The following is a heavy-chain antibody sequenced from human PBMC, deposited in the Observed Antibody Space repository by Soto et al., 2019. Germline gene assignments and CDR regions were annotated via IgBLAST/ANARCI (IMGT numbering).Heavy chain of an antibody. CDR3: ARVGTVVTPTPRDDAFDI. Sequence: ASVKVSCKAAGYTFSGCDMHWVRQAPGQGLEWMGWINPNSGGTNYAQKFQGRVTMTRDTSISTAYMELSRLRSDDTAVYYCARVGTVVTPTPRDDAFDICGQGTMVTVSS. CDR2: INPNSGGT. V-gene: IGHV1-2*02. CDR1: GYTFSGCD. D-gene: IGHD2-15*01. J-gene: IGHJ3*02.